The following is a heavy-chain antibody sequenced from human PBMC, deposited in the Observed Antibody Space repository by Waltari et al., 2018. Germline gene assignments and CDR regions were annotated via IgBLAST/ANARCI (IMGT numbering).Heavy chain of an antibody. Sequence: EVQLVESGGGLVQPGGCLRLFCAASGFTFRNYEMHWVRQAPGKGLEWVAYISSGASIIYYADSVKGRFTISRDNAKNSVYLQMSSLRAEDTAIYYCARGEGGANEYWGQGTLVTVSA. CDR1: GFTFRNYE. CDR2: ISSGASII. CDR3: ARGEGGANEY. D-gene: IGHD1-26*01. J-gene: IGHJ4*02. V-gene: IGHV3-48*03.